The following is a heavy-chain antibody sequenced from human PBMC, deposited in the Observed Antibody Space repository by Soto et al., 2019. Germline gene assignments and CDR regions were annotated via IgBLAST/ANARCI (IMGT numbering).Heavy chain of an antibody. CDR1: GFAFSRHG. D-gene: IGHD4-17*01. J-gene: IGHJ5*01. V-gene: IGHV3-33*01. Sequence: QVQLVESGGGVVQPGRSLRLSCAASGFAFSRHGMHWVRQAPGKGLEWVAVIVRDGSEDYYADSVEGRFTISRDNSKNTLYLEMNNLRPEDTAVYYCARDADYEDNGLDSWGQGTLVTVSS. CDR2: IVRDGSED. CDR3: ARDADYEDNGLDS.